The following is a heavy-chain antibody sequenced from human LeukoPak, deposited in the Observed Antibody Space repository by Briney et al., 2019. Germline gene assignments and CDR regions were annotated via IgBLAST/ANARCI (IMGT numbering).Heavy chain of an antibody. J-gene: IGHJ5*02. V-gene: IGHV4-61*02. Sequence: PSETLSLTCTVSGGSISSDRFYWTWVRQPAGKRPEWIGRIKSSNTNYNPSLESRVNISVDTSTNQFSLRLSSVTAADTAVYYCAPLGQLLYTPPKGWFDPWGQGTLVTVSS. CDR3: APLGQLLYTPPKGWFDP. CDR2: IKSSNT. CDR1: GGSISSDRFY. D-gene: IGHD2-2*02.